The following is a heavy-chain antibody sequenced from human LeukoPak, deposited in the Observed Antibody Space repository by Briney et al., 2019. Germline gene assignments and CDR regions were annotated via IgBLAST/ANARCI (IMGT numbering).Heavy chain of an antibody. D-gene: IGHD3-10*01. V-gene: IGHV3-23*01. CDR3: AKVPSYGSGSYHIGCFDD. Sequence: GASVKVSCKASGGTFSSYAMSWVRQAPGKGLEWVSGISGNGDNTYDADSVKGRFTISRDNSKNTLYLQMNSLRVEDTAVYYCAKVPSYGSGSYHIGCFDDWGRGTLVTVSS. J-gene: IGHJ4*02. CDR1: GGTFSSYA. CDR2: ISGNGDNT.